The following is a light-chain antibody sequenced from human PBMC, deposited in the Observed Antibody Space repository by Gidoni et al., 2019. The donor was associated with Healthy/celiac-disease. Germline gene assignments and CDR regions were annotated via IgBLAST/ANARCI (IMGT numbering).Light chain of an antibody. V-gene: IGLV1-40*01. J-gene: IGLJ2*01. CDR2: GNS. Sequence: QSVLTQPPSVSGAPGQRVTISCTGSSPNLGAGYDVHWYQKLPGTAPKLLIYGNSNRPSGVPDRFSGSKSGTSASLAITGLQAEDEADYYCQSYDSSLSGVVFGGGTKLTVL. CDR3: QSYDSSLSGVV. CDR1: SPNLGAGYD.